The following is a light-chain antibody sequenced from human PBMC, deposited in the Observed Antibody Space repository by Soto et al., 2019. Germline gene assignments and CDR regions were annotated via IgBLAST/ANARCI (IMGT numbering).Light chain of an antibody. J-gene: IGLJ3*02. Sequence: QSVLTQPPSVSAAPGQTVTISCSGSTSNIGNHHVSWYQQLPGTAPRLLIYDNHELPSGIPDRFSGSTSGTSTTLGITGLETGDEADYYCGPWDESMNTGWVFGGGTKLTVL. V-gene: IGLV1-51*01. CDR2: DNH. CDR3: GPWDESMNTGWV. CDR1: TSNIGNHH.